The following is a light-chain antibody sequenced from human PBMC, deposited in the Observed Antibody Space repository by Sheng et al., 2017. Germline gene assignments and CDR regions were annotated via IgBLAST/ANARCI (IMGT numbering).Light chain of an antibody. CDR2: EDT. Sequence: SYELTQPPSLSVSPGQTASITCSGDELGNKYVCWYQQKPGQSPAVVIYEDTKRPSGIPERFSGSNSGNTATLTISGTQAIDEADYYCQAWDRDSSSLGFGGGTKLTVL. CDR1: ELGNKY. V-gene: IGLV3-1*01. J-gene: IGLJ2*01. CDR3: QAWDRDSSSLG.